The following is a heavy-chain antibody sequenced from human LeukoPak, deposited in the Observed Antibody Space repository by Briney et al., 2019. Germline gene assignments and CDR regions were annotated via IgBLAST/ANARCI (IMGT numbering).Heavy chain of an antibody. CDR2: ISGSGGST. V-gene: IGHV3-23*01. D-gene: IGHD3-22*01. Sequence: GGSLRLSCAASGFTFSSYAMSWVRQAPGKGLEWVSAISGSGGSTYYADSVKGRFTISRDNSKNTLYLQMNSLRAEDTAVYYCTSGYYDSSGYYRYSFDYWGQGTLVTVSS. CDR1: GFTFSSYA. CDR3: TSGYYDSSGYYRYSFDY. J-gene: IGHJ4*02.